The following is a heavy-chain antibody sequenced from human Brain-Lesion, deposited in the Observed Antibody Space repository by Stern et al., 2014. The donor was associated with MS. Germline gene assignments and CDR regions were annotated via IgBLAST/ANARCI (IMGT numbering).Heavy chain of an antibody. CDR1: GFTFGNYW. CDR3: ARVYNTIYGIVTQRGSGMDV. D-gene: IGHD3-3*01. Sequence: EVQLVESGGGLVQPGGSLTISCTAAGFTFGNYWMTWVRQAPGKGLEWVARIKEDGTEKIYVDSVKGRFTISRDNARNSLYLQMNSLRVEDTALYYCARVYNTIYGIVTQRGSGMDVWGQGTTVIVSS. J-gene: IGHJ6*02. CDR2: IKEDGTEK. V-gene: IGHV3-7*01.